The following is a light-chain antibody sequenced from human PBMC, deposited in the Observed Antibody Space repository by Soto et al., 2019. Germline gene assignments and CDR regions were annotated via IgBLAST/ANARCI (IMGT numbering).Light chain of an antibody. J-gene: IGKJ4*01. CDR1: QSVRSY. CDR3: QQRSNWPRPLT. V-gene: IGKV3-11*01. CDR2: DAS. Sequence: EIVLTQSPATLSLSPGERATLSCRASQSVRSYLAWYQQKPGQAPRLLIHDASNRATGIPARFSGSGSGTDFALTISSLEPEDFAVYYCQQRSNWPRPLTFGGGTKVEIK.